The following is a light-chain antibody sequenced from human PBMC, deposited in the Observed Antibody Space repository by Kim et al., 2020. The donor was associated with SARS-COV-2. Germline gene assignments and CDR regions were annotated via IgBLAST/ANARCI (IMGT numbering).Light chain of an antibody. J-gene: IGLJ2*01. CDR1: SSDVGGYNY. Sequence: QSITISCTGTSSDVGGYNYVSWYQQHAGKVPKLVIYDVINRPSGVSSRFSGSKSGNTASLSISGLQTDDEADYYCSSYTSTGTHVVFGGGTKVTVL. CDR3: SSYTSTGTHVV. V-gene: IGLV2-14*03. CDR2: DVI.